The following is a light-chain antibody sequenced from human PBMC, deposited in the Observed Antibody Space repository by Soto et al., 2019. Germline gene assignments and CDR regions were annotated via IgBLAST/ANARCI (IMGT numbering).Light chain of an antibody. CDR2: DVS. V-gene: IGLV2-11*01. CDR3: CSYAGSYTPWI. CDR1: SSDVGGYNY. J-gene: IGLJ1*01. Sequence: QSALTQPRSVSGSPGQSVTISCTGTSSDVGGYNYVSWYQQNPGKAPTLMIYDVSKRPSGVPDRLSGSKSGNTASLTISGLQAEDEADYYCCSYAGSYTPWIFGTGTKLTVL.